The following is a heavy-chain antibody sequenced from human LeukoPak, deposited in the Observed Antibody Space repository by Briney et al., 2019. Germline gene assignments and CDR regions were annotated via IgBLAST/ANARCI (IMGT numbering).Heavy chain of an antibody. CDR2: IYHSGST. CDR1: GYSISNGYY. CDR3: ARVNQKLNHAFDI. V-gene: IGHV4-38-2*02. D-gene: IGHD1-1*01. J-gene: IGHJ3*02. Sequence: TSETLSLTCTVSGYSISNGYYWGWIRQPPGKGLEWIGYIYHSGSTYYNPSLKSRVTISVDRSKNQFSLKLSSVTAADTAVYYCARVNQKLNHAFDIWGQGTMVTVSS.